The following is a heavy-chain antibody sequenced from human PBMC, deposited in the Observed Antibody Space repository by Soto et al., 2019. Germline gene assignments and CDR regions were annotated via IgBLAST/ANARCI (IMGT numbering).Heavy chain of an antibody. CDR2: IYYSGST. CDR3: ARGLDSSGWYYYFDY. J-gene: IGHJ4*01. Sequence: PSETLSLTCTVSGGSISSYYWSWIRQPPGKGLEWIGYIYYSGSTNYNPSLKSRVTISVDTSKNQFSLKLSSVTAADTAVYYCARGLDSSGWYYYFDYWGQVTLVTVSS. CDR1: GGSISSYY. D-gene: IGHD6-19*01. V-gene: IGHV4-59*01.